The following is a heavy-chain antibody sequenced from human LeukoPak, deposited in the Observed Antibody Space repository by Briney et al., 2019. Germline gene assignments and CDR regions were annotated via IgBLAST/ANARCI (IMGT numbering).Heavy chain of an antibody. V-gene: IGHV4-34*01. D-gene: IGHD5-18*01. CDR2: INHSGST. CDR1: GGSFSGYY. J-gene: IGHJ6*03. Sequence: SETLSLTCAVYGGSFSGYYWSWIRQPPGKGLEWIGEINHSGSTNYNPSLKSRVTISVDTSKNQFSLKLSSVTAADTAVYYCARGVDTAMSLYYYYYYYMDVWGKGTTVTVFS. CDR3: ARGVDTAMSLYYYYYYYMDV.